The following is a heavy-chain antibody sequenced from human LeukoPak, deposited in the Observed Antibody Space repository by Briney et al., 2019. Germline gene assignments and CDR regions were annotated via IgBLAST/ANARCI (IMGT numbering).Heavy chain of an antibody. J-gene: IGHJ3*02. D-gene: IGHD3-22*01. CDR1: GGSISSYY. CDR3: ARDVPPTDYYESSGVAFAI. Sequence: SETLSLTCTVSGGSISSYYWSWIRQPPGKGLEWIGYIYYSGSTNYNPSLKSRVTISVDTSKNQFSLKLSSVTAADTAVYYCARDVPPTDYYESSGVAFAIWGQGTLFTVSS. V-gene: IGHV4-59*01. CDR2: IYYSGST.